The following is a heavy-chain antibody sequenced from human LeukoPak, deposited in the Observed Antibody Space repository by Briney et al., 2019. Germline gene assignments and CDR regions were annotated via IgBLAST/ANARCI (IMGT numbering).Heavy chain of an antibody. Sequence: PSETLSLTCTVAGGSISSGRYYWSWIRQHPGKGLEWIGYIYYSGSTYYNPSLKSRVTISVDTPKNQFSLKLSSVTAADTAVYYCARDGGRTPSGDAFDIWGQGTMVTVSS. J-gene: IGHJ3*02. CDR2: IYYSGST. CDR1: GGSISSGRYY. V-gene: IGHV4-31*03. CDR3: ARDGGRTPSGDAFDI. D-gene: IGHD2-15*01.